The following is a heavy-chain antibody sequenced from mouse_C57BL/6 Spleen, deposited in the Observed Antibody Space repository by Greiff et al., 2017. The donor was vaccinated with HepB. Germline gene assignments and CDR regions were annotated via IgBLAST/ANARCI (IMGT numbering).Heavy chain of an antibody. V-gene: IGHV3-5*01. Sequence: EVQLQQSGPGLVKPSQTVFLTCTVTGISITTGNYRWSWIRQFPGNKLEWIGYIYYSGTITYNPSLTSRTTITKDTPKNQFFLEMNSLTAEDTATYYCAREGYDGYFDVWGTGTTVTVSS. CDR3: AREGYDGYFDV. CDR1: GISITTGNYR. J-gene: IGHJ1*03. CDR2: IYYSGTI. D-gene: IGHD2-2*01.